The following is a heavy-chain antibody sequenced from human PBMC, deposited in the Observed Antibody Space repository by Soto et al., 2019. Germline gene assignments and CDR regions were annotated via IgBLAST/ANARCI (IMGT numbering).Heavy chain of an antibody. CDR2: INPSGGST. V-gene: IGHV1-46*01. CDR1: GYTFTSYY. CDR3: AREVVVPAAMVNYYYMDV. Sequence: ASVKVSCKASGYTFTSYYMHWVRQAPGQGLEWMGIINPSGGSTSYAQKFQGRVTMTTDTSTSTAYMELSSLRSEDTAVYYCAREVVVPAAMVNYYYMDVWGKGTTVTVSS. D-gene: IGHD2-2*01. J-gene: IGHJ6*03.